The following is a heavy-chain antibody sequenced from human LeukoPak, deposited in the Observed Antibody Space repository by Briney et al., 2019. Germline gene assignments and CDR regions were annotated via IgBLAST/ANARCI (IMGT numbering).Heavy chain of an antibody. CDR1: GFSLSRYW. J-gene: IGHJ4*02. CDR3: ARDLDYYATDY. CDR2: IGKDGGGN. V-gene: IGHV3-7*01. Sequence: PGGSLRLSCAASGFSLSRYWMSWVRQAPGKGLEWVANIGKDGGGNHYVDSAKGRFTISRDNAKNSLYLQMNSLRADDTAVYYCARDLDYYATDYWGQGTLVTVSS. D-gene: IGHD3/OR15-3a*01.